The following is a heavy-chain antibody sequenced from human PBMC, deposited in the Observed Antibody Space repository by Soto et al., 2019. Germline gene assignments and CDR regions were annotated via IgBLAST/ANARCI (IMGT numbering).Heavy chain of an antibody. CDR3: VRNLRSGSYRPPDY. CDR1: GFTFNNYG. CDR2: IWSDGSTN. Sequence: QVQLVGSGGGVVQPGRSLRLSCAASGFTFNNYGTHWVRQAPGKGLEWVAVIWSDGSTNYYADSVKGRFTISRDNSKNTLYLQMNSLRAEDTALYYCVRNLRSGSYRPPDYWGQGTLVTVSS. J-gene: IGHJ4*02. V-gene: IGHV3-33*01. D-gene: IGHD1-26*01.